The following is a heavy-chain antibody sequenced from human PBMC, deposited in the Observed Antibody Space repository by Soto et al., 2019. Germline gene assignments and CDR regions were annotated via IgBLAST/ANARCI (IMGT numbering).Heavy chain of an antibody. CDR2: IKQDGSEK. J-gene: IGHJ5*02. Sequence: HPGGSLRLSCAASGFTCSRYWMSWVRQAPGKGLEWVANIKQDGSEKYYVDSVKGRFTISRDNAKNSLYLQMNSLRAEDTAVYYCARRNDFWSGYSKTSYNWFDPWGQGTLVTVSS. CDR3: ARRNDFWSGYSKTSYNWFDP. D-gene: IGHD3-3*01. V-gene: IGHV3-7*01. CDR1: GFTCSRYW.